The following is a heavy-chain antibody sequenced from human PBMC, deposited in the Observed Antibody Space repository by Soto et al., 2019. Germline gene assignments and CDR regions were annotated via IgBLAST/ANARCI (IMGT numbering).Heavy chain of an antibody. V-gene: IGHV3-23*01. Sequence: RGSLRLSCAASGFTFSSYAMSWVRQAPGKGLEWVSAISGSGGSTYYADSVKGRFTISRDNSKNTLYLQMNSLRAEDTAVYYCAKADDILTGYYPSYYYYMDVWGKGTTVTVSS. CDR1: GFTFSSYA. J-gene: IGHJ6*03. CDR3: AKADDILTGYYPSYYYYMDV. CDR2: ISGSGGST. D-gene: IGHD3-9*01.